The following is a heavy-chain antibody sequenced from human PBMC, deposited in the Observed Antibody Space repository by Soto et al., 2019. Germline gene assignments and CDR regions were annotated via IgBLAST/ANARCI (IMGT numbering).Heavy chain of an antibody. CDR2: ISYDGSIE. D-gene: IGHD3-10*01. Sequence: QVQLVESGGGAVQPGRSLRLSCAASGFTFSNYGMHWVRQAPGKGLDWVAVISYDGSIEYYSESVKGRFTMSRDNSENTVYLQMNSLRTEDAAVYFCGRDWVWFGAHPIDNWGQGTLVTVSS. J-gene: IGHJ4*02. CDR1: GFTFSNYG. CDR3: GRDWVWFGAHPIDN. V-gene: IGHV3-30*03.